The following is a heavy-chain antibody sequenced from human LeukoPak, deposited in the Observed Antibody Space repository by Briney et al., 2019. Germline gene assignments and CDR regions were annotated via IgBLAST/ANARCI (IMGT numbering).Heavy chain of an antibody. D-gene: IGHD4-17*01. CDR1: GGSISSSSYY. CDR3: ARFYGDYPGYFDY. CDR2: IYTSGST. V-gene: IGHV4-39*07. J-gene: IGHJ4*02. Sequence: SETLSLTCTVSGGSISSSSYYWGWIRQPPGKGLEWIGRIYTSGSTNYNPSLKSRVTISVDTSKNQFSLKLSSVTAADTAVYYCARFYGDYPGYFDYWGQGTLVTVSS.